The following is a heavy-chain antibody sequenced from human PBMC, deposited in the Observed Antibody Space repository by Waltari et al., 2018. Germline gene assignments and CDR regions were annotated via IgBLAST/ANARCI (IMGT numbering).Heavy chain of an antibody. CDR3: AREIYGGNSRPLDS. D-gene: IGHD2-21*02. J-gene: IGHJ4*02. CDR1: GGSFTDSF. CDR2: FKYTGDT. V-gene: IGHV4-59*01. Sequence: QVELQESGPGLLRPSDALSLTCVVSGGSFTDSFWPWVRPPPGKGLACIGYFKYTGDTNNNPSLESRVTISVDTSKNQCSLKLNSVTAADTAVYYCAREIYGGNSRPLDSWGQGTLVTVSS.